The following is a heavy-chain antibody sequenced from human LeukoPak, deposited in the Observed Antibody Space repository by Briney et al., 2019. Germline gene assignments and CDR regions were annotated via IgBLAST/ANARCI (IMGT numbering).Heavy chain of an antibody. CDR1: GGSISSGDYY. V-gene: IGHV4-30-4*01. D-gene: IGHD4-17*01. CDR3: AGSFSTVTDFDY. J-gene: IGHJ4*02. CDR2: IYYSGST. Sequence: PSETLSLTCTVSGGSISSGDYYWSWIRQPPGKGLEWIGYIYYSGSTYYNPSLKSRVTISVDTSKNQFSLKLSSVTAADTAVYYCAGSFSTVTDFDYWGQGTLVTVSS.